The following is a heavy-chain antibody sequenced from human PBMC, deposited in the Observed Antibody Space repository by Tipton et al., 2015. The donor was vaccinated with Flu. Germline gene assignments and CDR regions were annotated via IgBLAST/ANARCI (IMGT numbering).Heavy chain of an antibody. CDR2: IIPNSGGT. CDR3: ATIKPTGYLGTAGVWFYT. V-gene: IGHV1-2*02. Sequence: LVQSGAETKKPGASVKVSCKASGYTFTGYYMHWVRQDPGQGLEWMGWIIPNSGGTNSAQSFQGRVTMTRDTSISTAYMEMTRLRSDDTAVYYCATIKPTGYLGTAGVWFYTWGKATMVTVSS. D-gene: IGHD5-12*01. CDR1: GYTFTGYY. J-gene: IGHJ5*02.